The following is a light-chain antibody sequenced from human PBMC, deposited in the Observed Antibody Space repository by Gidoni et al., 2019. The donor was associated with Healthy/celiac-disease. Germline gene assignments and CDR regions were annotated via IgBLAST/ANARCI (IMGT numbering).Light chain of an antibody. Sequence: QSALTQPASVSGSPGQSITISCTGTSSDVCGHNYVAWYPQHPGKAPTLMIYEVSKRPPGVSNRFSGSKSGNTASLTISGLLAEDEADYYCSSYTSSSIVVFGGGTKLTVI. CDR3: SSYTSSSIVV. J-gene: IGLJ3*02. V-gene: IGLV2-14*01. CDR2: EVS. CDR1: SSDVCGHNY.